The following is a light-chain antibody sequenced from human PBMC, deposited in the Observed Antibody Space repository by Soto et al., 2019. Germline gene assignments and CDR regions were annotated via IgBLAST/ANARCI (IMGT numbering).Light chain of an antibody. CDR1: RSISNW. CDR2: DAS. Sequence: DIQMTQSPSTLSASVGDRVTITCRASRSISNWLAWYQQRPGIAPKLLIFDASILQSGVPSRFSDSGSGTEFTLSISRLQTDDFATYYCQQYGSFSPITFXGGTKVDIK. CDR3: QQYGSFSPIT. J-gene: IGKJ4*01. V-gene: IGKV1-5*01.